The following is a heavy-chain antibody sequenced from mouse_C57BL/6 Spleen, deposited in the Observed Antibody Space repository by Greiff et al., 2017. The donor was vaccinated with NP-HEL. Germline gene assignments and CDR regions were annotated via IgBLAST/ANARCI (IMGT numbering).Heavy chain of an antibody. J-gene: IGHJ4*01. CDR1: GFSLTSYA. CDR3: ARTPPLTVVRAMDY. Sequence: VMLVESGPGLVAPSQSLSITCTVSGFSLTSYAISWVRQPPGKGLEWLGVIWTGGGTNYNSALKSRLSISKDNSKSQVFLKMNSLQTDDTARYYCARTPPLTVVRAMDYWGQGTSVTVSS. V-gene: IGHV2-9-1*01. D-gene: IGHD1-1*01. CDR2: IWTGGGT.